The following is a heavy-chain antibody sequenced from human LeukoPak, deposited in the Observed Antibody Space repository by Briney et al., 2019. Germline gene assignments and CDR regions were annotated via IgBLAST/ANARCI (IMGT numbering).Heavy chain of an antibody. D-gene: IGHD6-13*01. V-gene: IGHV1-18*01. CDR3: AREYSSSEDYFDY. Sequence: ASVKVSCKASGYTFTSYGISWVRQAPGQGLEWMGWISAYNGNTNYAQKFQGRVTITADKSTSTAYMELSSLRSEDTAVYYCAREYSSSEDYFDYWGQGTLVTVSS. CDR2: ISAYNGNT. J-gene: IGHJ4*02. CDR1: GYTFTSYG.